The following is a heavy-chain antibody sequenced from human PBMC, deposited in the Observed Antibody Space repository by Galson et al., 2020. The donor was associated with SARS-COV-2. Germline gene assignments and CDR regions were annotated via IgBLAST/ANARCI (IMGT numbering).Heavy chain of an antibody. CDR3: ARDRGTTIFGVVNIPSIWFDP. V-gene: IGHV4-39*07. Sequence: SETLSLTCTVPGGPISSSSYSWGWIRQPPGKGRAWLGSIYFSGSTSYNPSLKSRVTISVDTSKNQFSLKLGSVTAADTAVYYCARDRGTTIFGVVNIPSIWFDPWGQGTLVIVSS. D-gene: IGHD3-3*01. CDR2: IYFSGST. J-gene: IGHJ5*02. CDR1: GGPISSSSYS.